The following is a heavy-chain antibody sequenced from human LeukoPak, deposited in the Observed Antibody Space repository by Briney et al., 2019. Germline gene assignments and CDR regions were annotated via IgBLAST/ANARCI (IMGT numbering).Heavy chain of an antibody. Sequence: GASVKVSCKASGYRFISYGFSWVRQAPGQGLEWMGWISAYNGNTNYAQKFQGRVTMTTDTSTSTVYMEVRSLRSDDTAVYYRARALSDDFWSGYQDHWGQGTLVTVSS. J-gene: IGHJ4*02. CDR1: GYRFISYG. CDR3: ARALSDDFWSGYQDH. D-gene: IGHD3-3*01. CDR2: ISAYNGNT. V-gene: IGHV1-18*01.